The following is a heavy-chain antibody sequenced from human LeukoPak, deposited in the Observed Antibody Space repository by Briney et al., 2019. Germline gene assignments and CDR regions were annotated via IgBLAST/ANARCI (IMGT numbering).Heavy chain of an antibody. D-gene: IGHD1-26*01. CDR3: AADGGRVGATTSFEYFQH. V-gene: IGHV1-58*02. J-gene: IGHJ1*01. CDR2: IVVGSGNT. CDR1: GFTFTSSG. Sequence: SVKVSCKASGFTFTSSGMQWVRQARGQRLEWIGWIVVGSGNTNYAQKFQERVTITRDMSTSTAYMELSSLRSEDTAVYYCAADGGRVGATTSFEYFQHWGQGTLVTVSS.